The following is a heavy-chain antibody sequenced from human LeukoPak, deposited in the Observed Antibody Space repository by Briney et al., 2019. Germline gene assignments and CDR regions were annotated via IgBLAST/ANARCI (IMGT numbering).Heavy chain of an antibody. CDR1: GGTFSSYA. V-gene: IGHV1-69*13. Sequence: SVKVSCKASGGTFSSYAISWVRQAPGQGLEWMGGIIPIIGTANYAQKFQGRVTITADESTSTAYMELSSLRSEDTAVYYCARDSGSYGYWWFDPWGQGTLVTVSS. J-gene: IGHJ5*02. CDR2: IIPIIGTA. CDR3: ARDSGSYGYWWFDP. D-gene: IGHD5-18*01.